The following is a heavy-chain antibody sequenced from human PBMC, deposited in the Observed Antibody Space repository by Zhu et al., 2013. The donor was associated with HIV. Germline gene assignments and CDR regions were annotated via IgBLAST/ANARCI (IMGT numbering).Heavy chain of an antibody. D-gene: IGHD1-20*01. CDR2: INHSGST. V-gene: IGHV4-34*01. Sequence: SLTLRCLWWVLQWLLLELDPPAPRKGLEWIGEINHSGSTNYNPSLKSRVTISVDTSKNQFSLKLSSVTAADTAVYYCARGGTTLGYNWNPTSIYFDYWGQGTLVTVSS. CDR3: ARGGTTLGYNWNPTSIYFDY. CDR1: WVLQWLL. J-gene: IGHJ4*02.